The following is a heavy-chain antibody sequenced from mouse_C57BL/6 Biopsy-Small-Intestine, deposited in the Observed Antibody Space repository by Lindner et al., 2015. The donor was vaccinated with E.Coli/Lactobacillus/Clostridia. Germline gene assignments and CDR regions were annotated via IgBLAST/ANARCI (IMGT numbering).Heavy chain of an antibody. V-gene: IGHV1-81*01. CDR1: GYNFTSYG. J-gene: IGHJ2*01. CDR2: IYPRSGNT. Sequence: VQLQESGAELARPGASVKLSCKASGYNFTSYGISWVKQRTGQGLEWIGEIYPRSGNTYYNEKFKGKATLTADRSSSTAYMELRSLTSEDSAVYFCARRPFDYWGQGTTLTVSS. CDR3: ARRPFDY.